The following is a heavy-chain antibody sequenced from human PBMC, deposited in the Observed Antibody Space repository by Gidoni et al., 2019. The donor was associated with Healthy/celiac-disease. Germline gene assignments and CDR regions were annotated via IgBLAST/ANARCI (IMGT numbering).Heavy chain of an antibody. Sequence: QVQLQESGPGLVKPSQTLSLTCTVSGGSISSGGYYWSWIRQHPGKGLEWIGYIYYSGSTYYNPSLKSRVTISVDTSKNQFSLKLSSVTAADTAVYYCASSRRDYDSSGYYRRNFDPWGQGTLVTVSS. J-gene: IGHJ5*02. CDR2: IYYSGST. V-gene: IGHV4-31*03. D-gene: IGHD3-22*01. CDR3: ASSRRDYDSSGYYRRNFDP. CDR1: GGSISSGGYY.